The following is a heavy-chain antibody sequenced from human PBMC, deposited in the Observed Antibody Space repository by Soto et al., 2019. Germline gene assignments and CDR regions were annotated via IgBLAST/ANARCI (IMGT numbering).Heavy chain of an antibody. Sequence: QVQLQQWGAGLLKPSETLSLTCAVYGGSFSGYYWSWVRQPPGKGLEWIGEIERGGSTNYNPSRKSRVAISVDTSKNQFSLKVNSVTAADTAVYYCARGYGSGSYWAYWGQGTLVTVSS. CDR2: IERGGST. D-gene: IGHD3-10*01. J-gene: IGHJ4*02. CDR1: GGSFSGYY. CDR3: ARGYGSGSYWAY. V-gene: IGHV4-34*02.